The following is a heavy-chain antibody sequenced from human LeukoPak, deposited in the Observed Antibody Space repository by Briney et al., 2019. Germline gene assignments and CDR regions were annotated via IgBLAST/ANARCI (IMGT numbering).Heavy chain of an antibody. CDR3: ARDNNWGFDF. D-gene: IGHD7-27*01. CDR2: IRGSGSGSGSGM. Sequence: GGSLRLPCAASGFTFSSYWMSWVRQAPGKGLEWVSNIRGSGSGSGSGMYYADSVKGRFTISRDNAKNSLYLQMSSLRAEDTAFYYCARDNNWGFDFWGQGALVTVSS. J-gene: IGHJ4*02. V-gene: IGHV3-48*04. CDR1: GFTFSSYW.